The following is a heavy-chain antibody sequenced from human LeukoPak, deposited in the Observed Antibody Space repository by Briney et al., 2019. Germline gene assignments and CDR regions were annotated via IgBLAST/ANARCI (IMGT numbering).Heavy chain of an antibody. CDR1: GFIFSNYA. J-gene: IGHJ3*02. D-gene: IGHD3-9*01. CDR3: AREIFTGSYPDAFDI. V-gene: IGHV3-23*03. CDR2: IYDSGSRT. Sequence: GGSLRLSCAASGFIFSNYAMSWVRRAPGKGLEWVSTIYDSGSRTYYADSVKGQFTISRDNSRSTLFLEMNSLGAEDTAVYYCAREIFTGSYPDAFDIWGRGTLVTVSS.